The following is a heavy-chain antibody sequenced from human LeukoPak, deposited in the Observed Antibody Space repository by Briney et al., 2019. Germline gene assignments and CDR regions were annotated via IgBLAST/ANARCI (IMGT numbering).Heavy chain of an antibody. J-gene: IGHJ4*02. V-gene: IGHV4-34*01. CDR2: INHSGST. CDR3: ARYSSSWESFDY. Sequence: WETLYLTCAVYGGSFSGYYWSWIRQPPGKGLEWIGEINHSGSTNYNPSLKSRVTISVDTSKNQFSLKLSSVTAADTAVYYCARYSSSWESFDYWGQGTLVTVSS. CDR1: GGSFSGYY. D-gene: IGHD6-13*01.